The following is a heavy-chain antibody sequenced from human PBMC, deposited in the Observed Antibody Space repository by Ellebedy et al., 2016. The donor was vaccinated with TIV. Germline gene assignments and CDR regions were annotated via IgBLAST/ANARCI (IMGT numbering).Heavy chain of an antibody. CDR1: GFTVSSNY. CDR3: ARVFDSYYFDY. CDR2: IYSGGST. Sequence: GESLKISCAASGFTVSSNYMNWVRQAPGKGLEWVSAIYSGGSTYYADSVKGRVTISRDKSRNSVYLQMTSLRIEDTAVYYCARVFDSYYFDYWGQGTLVTVSS. D-gene: IGHD3-10*02. J-gene: IGHJ4*02. V-gene: IGHV3-66*01.